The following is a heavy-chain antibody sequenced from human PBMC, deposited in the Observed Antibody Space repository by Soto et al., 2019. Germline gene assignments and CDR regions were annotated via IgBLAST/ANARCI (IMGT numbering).Heavy chain of an antibody. D-gene: IGHD5-18*01. CDR2: IYYSGST. CDR3: ARLGVDTALIHFDY. V-gene: IGHV4-39*01. CDR1: GGSISSSSYY. J-gene: IGHJ4*02. Sequence: QLQLQESGPGLVKPSETLSLTCTVSGGSISSSSYYWGWIRQPPGKGLEWIGSIYYSGSTYYNPSLKRRVTISVDTSKNQFSLKLSSVTAADTAVYYCARLGVDTALIHFDYWGQGTLVTVSS.